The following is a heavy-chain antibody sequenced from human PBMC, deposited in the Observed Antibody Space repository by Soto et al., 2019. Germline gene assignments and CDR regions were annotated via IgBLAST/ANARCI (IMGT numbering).Heavy chain of an antibody. J-gene: IGHJ6*02. CDR3: AKNGQPPYYYYGMDV. CDR2: ISGYNVDT. V-gene: IGHV1-18*01. CDR1: GYTFSRYG. Sequence: QGQLVQSGPEVKKPGASVKVSCKTSGYTFSRYGISWVRQAPGQGLEWMGWISGYNVDTNYAQKVKGRVTMTIDTSTYTAYMELRSLTSDDTAIYYCAKNGQPPYYYYGMDVWGQGTTVTVSS. D-gene: IGHD2-8*01.